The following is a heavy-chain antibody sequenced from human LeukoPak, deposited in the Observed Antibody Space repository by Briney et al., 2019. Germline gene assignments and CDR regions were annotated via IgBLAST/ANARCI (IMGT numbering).Heavy chain of an antibody. V-gene: IGHV3-21*06. CDR1: GFTFSAYT. CDR3: AREGGRRRASNFDWFDP. J-gene: IGHJ5*02. Sequence: GGSLRLSCAASGFTFSAYTMNWVRQAPGKGLEWVSAVSSNSAYIYYADSLRGRFTISRDNAKSLLYLQINSLRADDTAVYYCAREGGRRRASNFDWFDPWGQGTLVTVSS. D-gene: IGHD3-16*01. CDR2: VSSNSAYI.